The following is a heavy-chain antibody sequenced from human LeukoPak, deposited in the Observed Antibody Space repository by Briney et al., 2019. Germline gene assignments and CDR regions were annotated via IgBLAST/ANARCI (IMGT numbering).Heavy chain of an antibody. V-gene: IGHV1-46*01. CDR3: ARRCSGGSCYPYYYYGMDV. CDR2: INPSGGST. CDR1: GYTFTSYY. J-gene: IGHJ6*02. Sequence: ASVEASCKASGYTFTSYYMHWVRQAPGQGLEWMGIINPSGGSTSYAQKFQGRVTMTRDTSTSTVYMELSSLRSEDTAVYYCARRCSGGSCYPYYYYGMDVWGQGTTVTVSS. D-gene: IGHD2-15*01.